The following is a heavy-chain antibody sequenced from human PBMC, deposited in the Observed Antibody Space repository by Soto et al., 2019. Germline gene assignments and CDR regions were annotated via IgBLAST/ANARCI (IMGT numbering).Heavy chain of an antibody. Sequence: SETLSLTCTVSGGSITDYSWVWIRQPAGKGLEWIGRIFSSGSTNYNPSLKGRITMSLDTSKNQFSLKLNSATATDTAVYFCARDQGAVVTADNWLDPWGPGILVTVYS. CDR3: ARDQGAVVTADNWLDP. CDR1: GGSITDYS. J-gene: IGHJ5*02. V-gene: IGHV4-4*07. CDR2: IFSSGST. D-gene: IGHD2-21*02.